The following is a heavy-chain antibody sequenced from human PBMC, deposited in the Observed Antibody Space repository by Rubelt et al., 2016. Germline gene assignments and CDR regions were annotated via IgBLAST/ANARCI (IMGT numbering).Heavy chain of an antibody. CDR1: GFSFSIYS. CDR3: ARGPPFDT. Sequence: EVQLVESGGGLVKPGGSQTLSCAASGFSFSIYSVNWVRQAPGKGLEWVSSISSSSNYIYYADSVKGRFTISRDNAKNSLYLQMNSLGVEDTAVYYCARGPPFDTWGQGTLVTVSS. D-gene: IGHD3-22*01. J-gene: IGHJ5*02. V-gene: IGHV3-21*01. CDR2: ISSSSNYI.